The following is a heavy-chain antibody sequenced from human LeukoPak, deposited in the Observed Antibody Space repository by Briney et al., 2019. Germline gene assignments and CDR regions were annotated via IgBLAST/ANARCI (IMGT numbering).Heavy chain of an antibody. D-gene: IGHD3-10*01. J-gene: IGHJ6*03. CDR1: GYTFTGYF. CDR3: AREAYGSGSFRTDYYYMDV. V-gene: IGHV1-2*02. Sequence: GASVKVSCKASGYTFTGYFMHWVRQAPGQGLEWMGWVTPNSGGTNYAQRFQGRVTMTRDTSISTAYMELNRLRSDDTAVYYCAREAYGSGSFRTDYYYMDVWGKGTTVTVPS. CDR2: VTPNSGGT.